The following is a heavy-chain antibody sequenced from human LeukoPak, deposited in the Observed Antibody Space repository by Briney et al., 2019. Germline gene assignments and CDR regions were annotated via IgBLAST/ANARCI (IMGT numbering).Heavy chain of an antibody. CDR3: ARRIYYDNSGYSY. V-gene: IGHV3-11*01. CDR1: GFTFSDYY. J-gene: IGHJ4*02. CDR2: ISGSSSTI. Sequence: GGSLRLSCAASGFTFSDYYMSWIRQAPGKGLEWVSYISGSSSTIYYADSVKGRLTISRDNAKNSLYLQMNSLRAEDTAVYYCARRIYYDNSGYSYWGQGALVTVSS. D-gene: IGHD3-22*01.